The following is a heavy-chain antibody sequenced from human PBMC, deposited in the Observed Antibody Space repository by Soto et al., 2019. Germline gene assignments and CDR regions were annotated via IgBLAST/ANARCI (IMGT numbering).Heavy chain of an antibody. Sequence: EGQLLESGGGLVQPGGSLRRSCAASGFTCSSHVMSWVRQAPGKGLEWFSGISNGGGSTDYADSVKVRFTISRDNSKNTLHLQMKRRRAEDTAVYYCARSREIIASAGSFDYWGQGTLVTVSS. CDR1: GFTCSSHV. J-gene: IGHJ4*02. CDR3: ARSREIIASAGSFDY. CDR2: ISNGGGST. V-gene: IGHV3-23*01. D-gene: IGHD6-25*01.